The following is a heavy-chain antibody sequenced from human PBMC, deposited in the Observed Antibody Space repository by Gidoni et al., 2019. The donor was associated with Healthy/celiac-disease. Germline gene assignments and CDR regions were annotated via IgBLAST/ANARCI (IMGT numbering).Heavy chain of an antibody. CDR3: ARGRESPGIQLWARAGWYFDL. CDR1: GGPFSGYY. Sequence: QVQLQQWGAGLLKPSETLSLTCAVYGGPFSGYYWIWLRQPPGKGLEWIGEINHSGSTNYNPSLKSRVTISVDTSKNQFSLKLSSVTAADTAVYYCARGRESPGIQLWARAGWYFDLWGRGTLVTVSS. D-gene: IGHD5-18*01. J-gene: IGHJ2*01. V-gene: IGHV4-34*01. CDR2: INHSGST.